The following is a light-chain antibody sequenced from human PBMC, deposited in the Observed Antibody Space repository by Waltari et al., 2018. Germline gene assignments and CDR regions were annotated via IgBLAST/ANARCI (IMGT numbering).Light chain of an antibody. V-gene: IGKV3-20*01. Sequence: EIVLTQSPGTLSLSPGEGATLSFRTSQTIRTTYLAWYQQKPGQAPTRLIYGTFSRATGIPDSFTGSGSGTDFSLTISSLEAEDFATYYCQQYDISPLTFGGGTKVEIK. CDR1: QTIRTTY. CDR3: QQYDISPLT. CDR2: GTF. J-gene: IGKJ4*01.